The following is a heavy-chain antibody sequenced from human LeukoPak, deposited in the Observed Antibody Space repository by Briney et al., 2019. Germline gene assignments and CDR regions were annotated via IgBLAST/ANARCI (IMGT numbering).Heavy chain of an antibody. Sequence: SGTLSLTCAVSGGSISSSNWWSWFRQPPGKGLEWILEIYHSGSTNYNQSLNSRVTLSLDKSKNQFSPKLITVIAADAAAYYFARDSDSSSSSFFDYWGQGTLVTVSS. CDR3: ARDSDSSSSSFFDY. CDR1: GGSISSSNW. CDR2: IYHSGST. D-gene: IGHD6-13*01. V-gene: IGHV4-4*02. J-gene: IGHJ4*02.